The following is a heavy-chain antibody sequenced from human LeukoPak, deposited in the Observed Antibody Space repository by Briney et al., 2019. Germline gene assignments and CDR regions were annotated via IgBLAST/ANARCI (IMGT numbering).Heavy chain of an antibody. D-gene: IGHD5-24*01. CDR1: GFTFSSYW. CDR2: INSGGSST. J-gene: IGHJ6*02. Sequence: PGGSLRLSCTASGFTFSSYWMHWVRQAPGKGLVWVSRINSGGSSTSYADSVKGRLTISRDNAKNTLYLQMNSLTAEDTAVYYCARGRDGYNSPYYYYGMDVWGQGTTVTVSS. V-gene: IGHV3-74*01. CDR3: ARGRDGYNSPYYYYGMDV.